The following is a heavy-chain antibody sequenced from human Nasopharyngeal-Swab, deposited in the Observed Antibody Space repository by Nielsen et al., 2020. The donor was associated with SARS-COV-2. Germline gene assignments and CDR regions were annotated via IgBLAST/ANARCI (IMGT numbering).Heavy chain of an antibody. J-gene: IGHJ4*02. CDR2: TSPDGGT. CDR3: ASSSSEKRGHDS. Sequence: SETLSLTCTVSGRSISGSDWWSWVRQPPGKGREWIGETSPDGGTNYNPSLKSRVVVSVDRSKNQFSLRLNSVTAADTAVYYCASSSSEKRGHDSWGQGTLVTVSS. D-gene: IGHD3-16*01. CDR1: GRSISGSDW. V-gene: IGHV4-4*02.